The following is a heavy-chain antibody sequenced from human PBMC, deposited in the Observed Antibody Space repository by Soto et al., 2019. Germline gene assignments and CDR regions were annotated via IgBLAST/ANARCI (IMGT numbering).Heavy chain of an antibody. CDR2: IYYSGST. V-gene: IGHV4-59*08. J-gene: IGHJ5*02. Sequence: SETLSLTCTVSGGSISSYYWSWIRQPPGKGLEWIGYIYYSGSTNYNPSLKSRVTISVDMSKNQFSLKLSPVTAADTAVYYCARHGAYYDFWSGLNWFDPWGQGTLVTVSS. D-gene: IGHD3-3*01. CDR3: ARHGAYYDFWSGLNWFDP. CDR1: GGSISSYY.